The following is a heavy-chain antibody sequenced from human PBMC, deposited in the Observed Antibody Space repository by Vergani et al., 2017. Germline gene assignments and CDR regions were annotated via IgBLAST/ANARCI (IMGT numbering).Heavy chain of an antibody. D-gene: IGHD3-22*01. J-gene: IGHJ1*01. CDR1: GGTFSSYA. Sequence: QVQLVQSGAEVKKPGSSVKVSCKASGGTFSSYAISWVRQAPGQGLEWMGGIIPIFGTANYAQKFQGRVTSTADESTSTAYMELSSLRSEDTAVYYCATYYDSSGYLKYFQHWGQGTLVTVSS. CDR3: ATYYDSSGYLKYFQH. V-gene: IGHV1-69*01. CDR2: IIPIFGTA.